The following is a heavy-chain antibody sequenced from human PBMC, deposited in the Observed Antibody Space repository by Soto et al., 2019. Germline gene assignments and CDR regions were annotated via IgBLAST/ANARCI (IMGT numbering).Heavy chain of an antibody. V-gene: IGHV4-59*12. J-gene: IGHJ4*02. CDR2: IHYSGSA. CDR1: GGSISSYY. CDR3: ARVRGHCSGGTCYAAN. Sequence: SETLSLTCTVSGGSISSYYWSWIRQPPGKGLEWIGYIHYSGSANYNPSLKSRGTFSVDTSKNQLSLRLSSVTAADTAVYYCARVRGHCSGGTCYAANWGQGTLVTVSS. D-gene: IGHD2-15*01.